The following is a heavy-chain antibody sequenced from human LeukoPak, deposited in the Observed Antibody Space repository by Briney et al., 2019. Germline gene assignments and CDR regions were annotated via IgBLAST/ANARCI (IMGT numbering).Heavy chain of an antibody. CDR3: ASQRTYYYDSSGYS. CDR1: GSTVSSNY. Sequence: GGSLRLSCAASGSTVSSNYMSWVRQAPGKGLEWVSVIYSGGSTYYTDFVKGRFTISRDNSKNTLYLQMNSLRAEDTAVYYCASQRTYYYDSSGYSWGQGTLVTVSS. CDR2: IYSGGST. V-gene: IGHV3-66*02. D-gene: IGHD3-22*01. J-gene: IGHJ4*02.